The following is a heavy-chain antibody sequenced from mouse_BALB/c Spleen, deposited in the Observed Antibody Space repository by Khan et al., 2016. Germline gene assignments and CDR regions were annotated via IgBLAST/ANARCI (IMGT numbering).Heavy chain of an antibody. CDR2: FRSNANNHAN. V-gene: IGHV6-6*01. J-gene: IGHJ2*01. CDR3: RSVYFDY. CDR1: GFTFSDAW. Sequence: EVKLEESGAGLVQPGGSMKLSCAATGFTFSDAWMDWVRRPPEKGLEWVAEFRSNANNHANYSAESVKGRFTISRDDTKSSVYLHMNTLGADGTGISYCRSVYFDYWGQGTTLTVSS.